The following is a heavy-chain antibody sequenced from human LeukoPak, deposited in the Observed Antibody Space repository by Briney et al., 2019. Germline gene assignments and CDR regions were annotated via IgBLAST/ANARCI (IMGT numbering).Heavy chain of an antibody. CDR3: ARDYYGSLDV. Sequence: PGGSLRLSCAASGFTLSDFYMSWIRQAPGKGLEWVSYNSSGGSTIYYADSVKGRFTISRDNAKNSLYLQMNSLRAEDTAVYYCARDYYGSLDVWGQGTTVTVSS. V-gene: IGHV3-11*01. CDR2: NSSGGSTI. D-gene: IGHD3-10*01. J-gene: IGHJ6*02. CDR1: GFTLSDFY.